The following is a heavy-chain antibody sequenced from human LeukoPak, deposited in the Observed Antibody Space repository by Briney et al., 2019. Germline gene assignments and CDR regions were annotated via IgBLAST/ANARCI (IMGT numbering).Heavy chain of an antibody. CDR3: ARHSLRRDGYNDY. CDR1: GFTFSSYS. CDR2: ISSSSSYI. V-gene: IGHV3-21*01. D-gene: IGHD5-24*01. Sequence: GGSLRLSCAASGFTFSSYSMNWVRQAPGKGLEWVSSISSSSSYIYYADSVKGRFTISRDNAKNSLYLQMNSLRAEDTAVYYCARHSLRRDGYNDYWGQGTLVTVSS. J-gene: IGHJ4*02.